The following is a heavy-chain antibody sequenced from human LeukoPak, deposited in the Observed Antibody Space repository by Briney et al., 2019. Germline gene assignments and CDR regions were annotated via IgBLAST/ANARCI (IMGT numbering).Heavy chain of an antibody. CDR1: GFTFSSYS. Sequence: GGSLRLSFAASGFTFSSYSMNWVRQAPGKGLEWVSSISSSSSYIYYADSVKVRFTISRDNAKNSLYLQMNSLRAEDTAVYYCARDPSIAVAGTPDYWGQGTLVTVSS. CDR3: ARDPSIAVAGTPDY. V-gene: IGHV3-21*04. D-gene: IGHD6-19*01. J-gene: IGHJ4*02. CDR2: ISSSSSYI.